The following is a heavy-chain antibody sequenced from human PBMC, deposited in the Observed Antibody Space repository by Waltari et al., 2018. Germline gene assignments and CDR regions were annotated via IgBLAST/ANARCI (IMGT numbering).Heavy chain of an antibody. D-gene: IGHD1-26*01. Sequence: VQLVESGGGLVQPGGSLRLSCGASGFTFSRYWMSWVRQAPGKGLEWEANRNQNGSDKYYVDSVKCRFTISRDNAKDSLYLQMNGLRAEDTAIYYCARDFEYTGSYGAFDMWGQGTMVTVSS. CDR2: RNQNGSDK. CDR3: ARDFEYTGSYGAFDM. V-gene: IGHV3-7*01. CDR1: GFTFSRYW. J-gene: IGHJ3*02.